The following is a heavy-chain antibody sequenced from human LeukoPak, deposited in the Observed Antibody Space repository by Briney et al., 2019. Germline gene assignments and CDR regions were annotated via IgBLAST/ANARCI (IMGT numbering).Heavy chain of an antibody. D-gene: IGHD3-3*01. V-gene: IGHV3-43*02. CDR1: GFTLDDYA. CDR3: AKGLHITIFGVAHPPDY. CDR2: ISGDGGST. Sequence: GGSLRLSCAASGFTLDDYAMHWVRHAPGKGLEWVSLISGDGGSTYYADSVKGRFTISRDNSKNSLYLQMNSLRTEDTALYYCAKGLHITIFGVAHPPDYWGQGTLVTVSS. J-gene: IGHJ4*02.